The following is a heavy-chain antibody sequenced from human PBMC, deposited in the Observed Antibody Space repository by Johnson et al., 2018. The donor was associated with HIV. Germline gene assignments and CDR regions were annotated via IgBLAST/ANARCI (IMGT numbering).Heavy chain of an antibody. V-gene: IGHV3-66*01. Sequence: VQLVESGGGVVQPGRSLRLSCAASGFTVSSNYMSWVRQAPGKGLEWVSVIYSGGSTYYAASVKGRFTISRDNSENTLFLQSGSLTAEDMAVYYCARLGNGNNKNAFDIWGQGTMVTVSS. CDR3: ARLGNGNNKNAFDI. CDR2: IYSGGST. CDR1: GFTVSSNY. D-gene: IGHD5-24*01. J-gene: IGHJ3*02.